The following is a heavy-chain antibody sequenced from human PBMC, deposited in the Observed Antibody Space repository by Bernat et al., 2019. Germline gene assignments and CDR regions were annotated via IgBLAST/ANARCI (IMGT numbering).Heavy chain of an antibody. CDR2: IDTDGSRT. D-gene: IGHD3-10*01. Sequence: EVQVVESGGGLVQPGGFLRLSCAASGFTFSNYWMHWVRQAPGKGLVWVPRIDTDGSRTNYADSGKGRFTISRENTKNNLYLQMNSLSAEDTAVYYCVREWGSFYGSGTYSYYFDYWGQGTLVTVSS. V-gene: IGHV3-74*01. J-gene: IGHJ4*02. CDR3: VREWGSFYGSGTYSYYFDY. CDR1: GFTFSNYW.